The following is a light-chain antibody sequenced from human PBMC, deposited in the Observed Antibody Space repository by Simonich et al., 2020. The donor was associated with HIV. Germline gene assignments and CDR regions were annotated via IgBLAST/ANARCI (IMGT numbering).Light chain of an antibody. CDR1: QNVASN. Sequence: EIVMTQSPATLSVSPGERPTLSCRTIQNVASNLAWYQQKPGQAPRLLIYGASSRATGIPDRFSGSGFGTEFTLTISSMQSEDFAVYYCQQYNNWPSPFTFGPGTKVDIK. CDR2: GAS. V-gene: IGKV3D-15*01. CDR3: QQYNNWPSPFT. J-gene: IGKJ3*01.